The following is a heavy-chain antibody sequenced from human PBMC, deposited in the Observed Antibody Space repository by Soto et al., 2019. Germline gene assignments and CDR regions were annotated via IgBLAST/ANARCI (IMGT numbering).Heavy chain of an antibody. D-gene: IGHD3-22*01. V-gene: IGHV4-30-4*01. J-gene: IGHJ4*02. CDR1: GASISGGDYY. Sequence: QVQLQESGPGLVKPSQTLSLTCTVSGASISGGDYYWTWIRQPPGKGLEWIGSIYYTGNNYSNPSLESRLSISVDPSNNQFALRLTSVTAPDTALYYCARATYDSSTYYLDYWGQGTLVTVSS. CDR2: IYYTGNN. CDR3: ARATYDSSTYYLDY.